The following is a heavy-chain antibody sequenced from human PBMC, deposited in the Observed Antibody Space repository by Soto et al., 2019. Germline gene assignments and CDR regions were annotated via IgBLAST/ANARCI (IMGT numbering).Heavy chain of an antibody. Sequence: QVTLKESGPVLVKPTETLKLTCTVSGFSLSNARMGVSWIRQPPGKAREWLAHIFSNDEKSYSTSLKSRLTISKDTSKSQVVLTMTNMDPVDPATYYCARSKYYDYVWGSYRSYYFDSWGQGTMVTVSS. CDR2: IFSNDEK. J-gene: IGHJ4*02. CDR3: ARSKYYDYVWGSYRSYYFDS. D-gene: IGHD3-16*02. V-gene: IGHV2-26*01. CDR1: GFSLSNARMG.